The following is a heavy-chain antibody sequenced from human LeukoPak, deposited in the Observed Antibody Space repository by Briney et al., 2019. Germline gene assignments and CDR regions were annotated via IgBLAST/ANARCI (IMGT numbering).Heavy chain of an antibody. J-gene: IGHJ4*02. V-gene: IGHV3-15*01. Sequence: PGGSLRLSCAASGFTFSNAWMSWVRQAPGKGLEWVGHIKSQIDGGTIDYAAPVKGRFTISREDSKNRLYLQMNSLKTEDTAVYYCTTSTYYSIFDNWGQGTLVTVSS. D-gene: IGHD3-10*01. CDR2: IKSQIDGGTI. CDR1: GFTFSNAW. CDR3: TTSTYYSIFDN.